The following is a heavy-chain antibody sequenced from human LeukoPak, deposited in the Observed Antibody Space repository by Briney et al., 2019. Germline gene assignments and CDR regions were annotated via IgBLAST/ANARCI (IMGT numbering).Heavy chain of an antibody. CDR1: GYTFTAYY. V-gene: IGHV1-2*06. CDR3: ARDYDFWSGYYPVRLYFDY. CDR2: INPNSGGT. J-gene: IGHJ4*02. D-gene: IGHD3-3*01. Sequence: ASVKVSCKASGYTFTAYYMHWVRQAPGQGLEWMGRINPNSGGTNYAQKFQGRVTITRDTSISTAYMELSRLRSDDTAVYYCARDYDFWSGYYPVRLYFDYWGQGTLVTVSS.